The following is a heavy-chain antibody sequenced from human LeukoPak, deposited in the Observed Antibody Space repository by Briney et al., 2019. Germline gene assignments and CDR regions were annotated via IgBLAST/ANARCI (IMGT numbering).Heavy chain of an antibody. D-gene: IGHD1-26*01. CDR3: ARDRGSYGWFDP. Sequence: GGSLRLSCAASGFTFSSYSMNWFRQAPGKGLEWVSSISRSSTYIYYADSVKGRFTISRDNAKNSLYLQMNSLRAEDTAVYYCARDRGSYGWFDPWGQGTLVTVSS. J-gene: IGHJ5*02. CDR2: ISRSSTYI. CDR1: GFTFSSYS. V-gene: IGHV3-21*04.